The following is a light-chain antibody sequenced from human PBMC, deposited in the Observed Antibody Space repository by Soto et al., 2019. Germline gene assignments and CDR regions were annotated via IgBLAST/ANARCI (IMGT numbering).Light chain of an antibody. Sequence: EILMAQSPATLSVSPGERAILSCRASQSVSSKLAWYQQKPGQAPRLLIYGASTRTTGIPARFSGSGSGTEFTLTISSLQSEDFAVYYCQQYNNWPPYTFGQGTKLEIK. CDR3: QQYNNWPPYT. CDR2: GAS. CDR1: QSVSSK. J-gene: IGKJ2*01. V-gene: IGKV3-15*01.